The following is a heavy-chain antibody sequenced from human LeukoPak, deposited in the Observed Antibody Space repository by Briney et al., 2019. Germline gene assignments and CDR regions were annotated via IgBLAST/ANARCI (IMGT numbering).Heavy chain of an antibody. CDR3: ARSTDSYDFWSGYYASWFDP. D-gene: IGHD3-3*01. CDR2: IIPIFGTA. J-gene: IGHJ5*02. V-gene: IGHV1-69*13. Sequence: ASVKVSCKASGGTFSSYAISWVRQAPGQGLEWMGGIIPIFGTANYAQKFQGRVTITADESTSTAYMELSSLRSEDTAVYYCARSTDSYDFWSGYYASWFDPWGQGTLVTVSS. CDR1: GGTFSSYA.